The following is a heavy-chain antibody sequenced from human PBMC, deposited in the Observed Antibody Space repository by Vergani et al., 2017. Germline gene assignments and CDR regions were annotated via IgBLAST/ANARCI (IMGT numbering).Heavy chain of an antibody. CDR3: AKAGYCSSTSCYDRTHYYYYYMDV. J-gene: IGHJ6*03. V-gene: IGHV3-23*04. D-gene: IGHD2-2*01. CDR2: ISGSGGST. CDR1: GFTFSSYA. Sequence: EVQLVESGGGLVQPGGSLRLSCAASGFTFSSYAMSWVRQAPGKGLEWVSAISGSGGSTYYADSVKGRFTISRDNSKNTLYLQMNSLRAEDTAVYYCAKAGYCSSTSCYDRTHYYYYYMDVWGKGTTVTVSS.